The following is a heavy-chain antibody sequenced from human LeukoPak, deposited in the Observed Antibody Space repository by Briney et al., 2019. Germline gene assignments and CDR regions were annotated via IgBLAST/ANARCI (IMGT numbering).Heavy chain of an antibody. CDR1: GFTVSSNH. J-gene: IGHJ4*02. CDR3: ARDQFRDYFRGADY. Sequence: GGSLRLSCAASGFTVSSNHVSWVRRAPGRGLEWVSAIRGDGATMFYADSVKGRITVSRDNSKNTLYLQMNSLRVDDTAVYYCARDQFRDYFRGADYWGQGTLVTVSS. D-gene: IGHD3-16*01. CDR2: IRGDGATM. V-gene: IGHV3-53*01.